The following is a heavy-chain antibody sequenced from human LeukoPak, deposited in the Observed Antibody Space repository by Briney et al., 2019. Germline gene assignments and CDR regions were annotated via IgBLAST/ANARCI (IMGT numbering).Heavy chain of an antibody. CDR1: GGTFSSYA. V-gene: IGHV1-69*05. CDR2: IIPIFGTA. D-gene: IGHD6-19*01. J-gene: IGHJ4*02. Sequence: SVKVSCKASGGTFSSYAISWVRQAPGQGLEWMGGIIPIFGTANYAQKFQGRVTMTRDTSISTAYMELSRLRSDDTAVYYCASGSYSSGWPFDYWGQGTLVTVSS. CDR3: ASGSYSSGWPFDY.